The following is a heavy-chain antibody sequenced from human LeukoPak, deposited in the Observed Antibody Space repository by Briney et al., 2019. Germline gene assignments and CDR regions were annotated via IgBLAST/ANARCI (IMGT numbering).Heavy chain of an antibody. V-gene: IGHV4-59*08. CDR2: IYYSGST. D-gene: IGHD5-24*01. J-gene: IGHJ3*02. Sequence: SETLSLTCTVSGGSISNYYWTWIRQPPGKGLEWIGYIYYSGSTYYNPSLKSRVTISVDTSKNQFSLKLTSVTAADTAVYCCARLTRPNRDMPTSNAFDIWGQGTMVTVSS. CDR1: GGSISNYY. CDR3: ARLTRPNRDMPTSNAFDI.